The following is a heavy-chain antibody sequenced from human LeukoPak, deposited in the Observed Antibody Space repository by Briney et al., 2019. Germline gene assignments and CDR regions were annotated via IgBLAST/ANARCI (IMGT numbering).Heavy chain of an antibody. V-gene: IGHV3-30*18. J-gene: IGHJ4*02. CDR2: ISYDGSNK. Sequence: PGGSLRLSCAASGFTFSSYGMHWVRQAPGKGLEWVAVISYDGSNKYYADSVKGRFTISRDNSKNALYLQMNSLRAEDTAVYYCAKEYLALTPEGGNAAQGFDYWGQGTLVTVSS. CDR3: AKEYLALTPEGGNAAQGFDY. D-gene: IGHD4-23*01. CDR1: GFTFSSYG.